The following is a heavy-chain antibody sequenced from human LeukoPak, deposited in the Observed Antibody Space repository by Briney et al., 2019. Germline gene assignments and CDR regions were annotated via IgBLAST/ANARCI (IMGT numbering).Heavy chain of an antibody. Sequence: GGSLRLSCAASGFTFSNYSMNWVRQGPGKGLEGVSSIRDSGGSTDYADSVKGRFTISRDNSKNTLYLQMNSLSAEDTAVYYCGKDGGGVAMVLGYFDLWGRGTLVTVSS. D-gene: IGHD5-18*01. CDR1: GFTFSNYS. CDR2: IRDSGGST. J-gene: IGHJ2*01. V-gene: IGHV3-23*01. CDR3: GKDGGGVAMVLGYFDL.